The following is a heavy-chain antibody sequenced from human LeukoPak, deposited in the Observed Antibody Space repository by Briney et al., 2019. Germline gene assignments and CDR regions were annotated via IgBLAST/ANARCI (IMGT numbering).Heavy chain of an antibody. CDR2: ISDSGGRT. J-gene: IGHJ3*02. Sequence: PGGSLRLSCAVSGITLSNYGMSWVRQAPGKGLEWVAGISDSGGRTNYADSVKGRFTISRDNPKNTLYLQMNSLRAEDTAVYYCARGRDVVVAAALGIWGQGTMVTVSS. CDR1: GITLSNYG. CDR3: ARGRDVVVAAALGI. D-gene: IGHD2-15*01. V-gene: IGHV3-23*01.